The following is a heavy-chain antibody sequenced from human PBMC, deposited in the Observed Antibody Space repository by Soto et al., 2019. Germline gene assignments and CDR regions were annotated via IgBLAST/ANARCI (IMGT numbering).Heavy chain of an antibody. Sequence: GASVKVSCKASGYTFTSYGISWVRQAPGQGLEWKGWISAYNGNTNYAQKLQGRVTMTTDTSTSTAYMELGSLRSDDTALFYCARGLSFTIFGATESPLDYWGQGTLVTVSS. D-gene: IGHD3-3*01. CDR1: GYTFTSYG. CDR3: ARGLSFTIFGATESPLDY. J-gene: IGHJ4*02. V-gene: IGHV1-18*01. CDR2: ISAYNGNT.